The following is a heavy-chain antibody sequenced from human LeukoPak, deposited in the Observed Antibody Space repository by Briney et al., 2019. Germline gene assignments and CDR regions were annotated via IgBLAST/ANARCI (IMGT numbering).Heavy chain of an antibody. Sequence: PSQTLSLTCTVSGGSISSGDYYWSWIRQPPGKGLEWIGYIYYSGSTNYNPSLKSRVAISVDTSKHQFSLKLNSVTAADTAVYYCARGYCSSTICFQYFHHWGQGTLVTVSS. CDR2: IYYSGST. V-gene: IGHV4-30-4*01. CDR3: ARGYCSSTICFQYFHH. CDR1: GGSISSGDYY. J-gene: IGHJ1*01. D-gene: IGHD2-2*01.